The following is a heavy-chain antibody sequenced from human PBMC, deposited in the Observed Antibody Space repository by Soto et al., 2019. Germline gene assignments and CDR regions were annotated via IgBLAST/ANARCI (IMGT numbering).Heavy chain of an antibody. D-gene: IGHD3-22*01. Sequence: PGESLKISCKGSGYSCTSYWIGWVRQMPGKGLEWMGIIYPGDSDTRYSPSFQGQVTISADKPISTAYLQWSSLKASDTAVYYCTTDSYFTLKLVRFDYWGLGTLVTVSS. J-gene: IGHJ4*01. V-gene: IGHV5-51*01. CDR3: TTDSYFTLKLVRFDY. CDR2: IYPGDSDT. CDR1: GYSCTSYW.